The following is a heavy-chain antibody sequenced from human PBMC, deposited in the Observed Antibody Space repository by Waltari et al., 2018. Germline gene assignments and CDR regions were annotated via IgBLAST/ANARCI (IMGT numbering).Heavy chain of an antibody. D-gene: IGHD6-19*01. V-gene: IGHV1-45*02. Sequence: QMQLVQSGAEVKKTGSSVKVSCKASGYTFTYRYLHWVRQAPGQALEWMGWITPVNGNTNYAQKFQDRVTITRDRSMSTAYMELSSLRSEDTAMYYCARGKEQWLLDYWGQGTLVTVSS. CDR3: ARGKEQWLLDY. CDR1: GYTFTYRY. CDR2: ITPVNGNT. J-gene: IGHJ4*02.